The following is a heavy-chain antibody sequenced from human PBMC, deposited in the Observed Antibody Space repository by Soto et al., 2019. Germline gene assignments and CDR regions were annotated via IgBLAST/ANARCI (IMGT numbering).Heavy chain of an antibody. CDR3: AKFTYYDSSGYLGDAFDI. J-gene: IGHJ3*02. V-gene: IGHV3-23*01. CDR1: GFTFSSYA. CDR2: ISGSGGST. D-gene: IGHD3-22*01. Sequence: GGSLRLSCAASGFTFSSYAMSWVRQAPGKGLEWVSAISGSGGSTYYADSVKGRFTISRDNSKNTLYLQMNSLRAEDTAVYYCAKFTYYDSSGYLGDAFDIWGQGTMVTVSS.